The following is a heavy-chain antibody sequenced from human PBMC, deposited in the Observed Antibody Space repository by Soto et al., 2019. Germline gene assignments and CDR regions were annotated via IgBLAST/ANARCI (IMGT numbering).Heavy chain of an antibody. CDR1: GFTFSSYA. D-gene: IGHD1-26*01. V-gene: IGHV3-23*01. J-gene: IGHJ4*02. CDR2: ISGSGGST. CDR3: AKDKVVGATMPAVFGY. Sequence: GGSLRLSCAASGFTFSSYAMSWVRQAPGKGLEWVSAISGSGGSTYYADSVKGRFTISRDNSKNTLYLQMNSLRAEDTAVYYCAKDKVVGATMPAVFGYWGQGTLVTVSS.